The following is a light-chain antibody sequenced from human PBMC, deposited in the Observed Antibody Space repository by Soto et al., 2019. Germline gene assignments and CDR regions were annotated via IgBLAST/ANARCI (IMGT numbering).Light chain of an antibody. Sequence: QSVLTQPPSASGTPGQRVTISCSGSTSNIGRNTVHWYQQLPGTAPKLLIYSNNQRPSGVPDRFSGSKSGTSASLAISGLQSEDEADDYCAAWDDSLNGVVFGGGTKLTVL. V-gene: IGLV1-44*01. CDR1: TSNIGRNT. CDR2: SNN. CDR3: AAWDDSLNGVV. J-gene: IGLJ2*01.